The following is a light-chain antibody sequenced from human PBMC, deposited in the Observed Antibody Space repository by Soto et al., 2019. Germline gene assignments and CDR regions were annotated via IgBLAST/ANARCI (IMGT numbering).Light chain of an antibody. Sequence: QSVLAQPASVSLSPGQSITISCTGTSSDVGGYNFVSWYQQHPGRAPKLLIYEVSRRPSGVSNRFSGSKSGDTASLTISGLQAEDEADYYCPSYTRNTALVFGPGTKVTAL. J-gene: IGLJ1*01. CDR1: SSDVGGYNF. CDR2: EVS. CDR3: PSYTRNTALV. V-gene: IGLV2-14*01.